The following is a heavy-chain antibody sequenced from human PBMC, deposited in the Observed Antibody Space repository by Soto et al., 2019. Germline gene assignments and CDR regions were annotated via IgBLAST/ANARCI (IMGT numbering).Heavy chain of an antibody. CDR2: IYYSGST. CDR1: GGSISSYY. D-gene: IGHD1-1*01. Sequence: SETLSLTCTVSGGSISSYYWSWIRQPPGKGLEWIGYIYYSGSTNYNPSLKSRVTLSVDTSKNQFSLKLSSVTAADTAVYYCAREIGATVRGGAFDIWGQGTMVTVSS. V-gene: IGHV4-59*01. CDR3: AREIGATVRGGAFDI. J-gene: IGHJ3*02.